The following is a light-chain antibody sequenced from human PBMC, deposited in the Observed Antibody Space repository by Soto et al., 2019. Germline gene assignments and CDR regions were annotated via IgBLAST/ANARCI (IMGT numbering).Light chain of an antibody. J-gene: IGLJ1*01. V-gene: IGLV2-14*03. CDR2: DVS. CDR1: SSDVGGYNY. Sequence: QSALTQSASVSGSPGQSITISCTGTSSDVGGYNYVSWYQQHPGKAPKLMIYDVSNRPSGVSNRFSGSKSGNTASLTISGLQAEDEADYYCSSYTGSSTYVFGTGTQLTVL. CDR3: SSYTGSSTYV.